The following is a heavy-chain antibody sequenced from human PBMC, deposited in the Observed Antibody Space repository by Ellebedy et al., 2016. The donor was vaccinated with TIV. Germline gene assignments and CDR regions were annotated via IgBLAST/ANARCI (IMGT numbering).Heavy chain of an antibody. Sequence: PGGSLRLSCAASGFTFSHSAMHWVPQAPGKGLERVAVISYDGSIKSYAYSVKGRFTISRDNSKNTLYLQMNSLRADDTAVFYCARDQYTVTTWTSPFDFWGQGTLVTVSS. CDR3: ARDQYTVTTWTSPFDF. J-gene: IGHJ4*02. V-gene: IGHV3-30*16. CDR1: GFTFSHSA. CDR2: ISYDGSIK. D-gene: IGHD4-17*01.